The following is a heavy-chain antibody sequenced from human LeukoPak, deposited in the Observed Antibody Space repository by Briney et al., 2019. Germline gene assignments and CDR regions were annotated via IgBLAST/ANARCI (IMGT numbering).Heavy chain of an antibody. V-gene: IGHV4-38-2*02. J-gene: IGHJ4*02. CDR2: IYHSGST. D-gene: IGHD2-21*02. CDR1: GYSISSGYY. CDR3: ARVEVVTAIADY. Sequence: SETLSLTCTVSGYSISSGYYWGWIRQPPGKGLEWIGSIYHSGSTYYNPSLKSRVTISVDTSKNQFSLKLSSVTAADTAVYYCARVEVVTAIADYWGQGTLVTVSS.